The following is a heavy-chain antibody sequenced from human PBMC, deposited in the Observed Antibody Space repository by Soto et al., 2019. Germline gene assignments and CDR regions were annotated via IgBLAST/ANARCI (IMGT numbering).Heavy chain of an antibody. Sequence: LRLSCAASGFTFSSYAMSWVRQAPGKGLEWVSAISGSGGSTYYADSVKGRFTISRDNSKNTLYLQMNSLRAEDTAVYYCAKEGLWGGNYYGSGSYSSLRYYYGMDVWGQGTTVTVSS. D-gene: IGHD3-10*01. CDR1: GFTFSSYA. CDR3: AKEGLWGGNYYGSGSYSSLRYYYGMDV. J-gene: IGHJ6*02. CDR2: ISGSGGST. V-gene: IGHV3-23*01.